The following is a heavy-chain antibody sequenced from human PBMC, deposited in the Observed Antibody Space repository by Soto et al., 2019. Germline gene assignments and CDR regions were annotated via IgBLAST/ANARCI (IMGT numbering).Heavy chain of an antibody. CDR3: ASGAGFYYDTSRY. Sequence: QVQLVESGGGVVQSGGSLRLSCVDPGFTFTTYALHWIRQAPGKGLEWVAVISPNGNNQYYADSVKGRFTISRDTSKSTLYLHMTSLRPDDTAVYYCASGAGFYYDTSRYWGQGTLVTVSS. V-gene: IGHV3-30*04. D-gene: IGHD3-22*01. CDR2: ISPNGNNQ. J-gene: IGHJ4*02. CDR1: GFTFTTYA.